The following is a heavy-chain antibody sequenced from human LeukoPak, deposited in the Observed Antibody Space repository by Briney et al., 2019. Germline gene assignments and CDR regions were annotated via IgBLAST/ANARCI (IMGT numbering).Heavy chain of an antibody. CDR2: ISSSSTYI. J-gene: IGHJ6*03. D-gene: IGHD2-15*01. Sequence: GGSLRLSCAASGFTFSTYTMNWVRQAPGKGLEWVSSISSSSTYIYYADSVKGRFTISRDNAKNSLYLQMNSLRAEDTAVYYCARDAVVVVVAATLYYYYYYMDVWGKGTTVTVSS. CDR3: ARDAVVVVVAATLYYYYYYMDV. CDR1: GFTFSTYT. V-gene: IGHV3-21*01.